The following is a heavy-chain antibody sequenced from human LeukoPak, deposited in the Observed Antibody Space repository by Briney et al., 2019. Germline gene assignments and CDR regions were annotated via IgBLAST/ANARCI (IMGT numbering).Heavy chain of an antibody. V-gene: IGHV4-34*01. J-gene: IGHJ5*02. Sequence: PSETLSLTCAVYGGSFSGYYWSWIRQPPGKGLEWIGEINHSGSTNYNPSLKSRVTISVDTSKNQFSLKLSSVTAADTAVYYCARVISRRHYYYYNWFDPWGQGTLVTVSS. D-gene: IGHD3-10*01. CDR2: INHSGST. CDR3: ARVISRRHYYYYNWFDP. CDR1: GGSFSGYY.